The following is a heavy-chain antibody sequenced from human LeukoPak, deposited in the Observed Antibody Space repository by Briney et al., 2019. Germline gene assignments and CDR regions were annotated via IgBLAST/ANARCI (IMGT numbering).Heavy chain of an antibody. CDR3: AKLVSITIFGVVTE. CDR2: ISGSGGST. CDR1: GFTFSSYA. V-gene: IGHV3-23*01. J-gene: IGHJ4*02. Sequence: GGSLRLSCAASGFTFSSYAMSWVRQASGKGLEWVSAISGSGGSTYYADSVKGRFTISRDNSKNTLYLQMNSLRAEDTAVYYCAKLVSITIFGVVTEWGQGTLVTVSS. D-gene: IGHD3-3*01.